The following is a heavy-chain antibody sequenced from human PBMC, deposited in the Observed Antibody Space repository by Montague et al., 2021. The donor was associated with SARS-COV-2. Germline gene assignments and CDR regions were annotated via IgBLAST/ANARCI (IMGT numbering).Heavy chain of an antibody. D-gene: IGHD3-10*01. CDR2: GDYSGST. Sequence: SETLSLTCTVSGGSIITSNYYWGWLRPPPGKGPEWIGSGDYSGSTCYXPSLRRRVTMSVDTTKNQFSLNLTSVTAADTAVYYCARHVGRGQGVMDWFDPWGQGTLVTVSS. J-gene: IGHJ5*02. CDR3: ARHVGRGQGVMDWFDP. V-gene: IGHV4-39*01. CDR1: GGSIITSNYY.